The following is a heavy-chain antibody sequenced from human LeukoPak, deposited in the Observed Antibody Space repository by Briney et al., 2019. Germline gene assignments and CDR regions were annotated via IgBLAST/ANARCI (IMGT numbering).Heavy chain of an antibody. J-gene: IGHJ4*02. CDR2: ISGSSYYI. CDR1: GFTFSSYT. V-gene: IGHV3-21*01. CDR3: ARVGKYSPQGY. D-gene: IGHD5-18*01. Sequence: PGGSLRLSCAASGFTFSSYTVNWIRQAPGKGLEWVSSISGSSYYIYYADSVRGRFTISRDNAKNSLYLQMNSLRAEDTAVYYCARVGKYSPQGYWGQGTLVTVSS.